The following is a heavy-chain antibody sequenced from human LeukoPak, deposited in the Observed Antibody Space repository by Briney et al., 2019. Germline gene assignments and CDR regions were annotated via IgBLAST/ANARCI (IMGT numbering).Heavy chain of an antibody. J-gene: IGHJ6*03. CDR1: GFTFSSKW. V-gene: IGHV3-7*01. Sequence: GGSLRLSCAASGFTFSSKWMSWVRQAPGKGLEWVANIKYDGSEKYYVDSVKGRFTISRDNAKNSLYLQMNSLRAEDTAVYYCAKDYYYYMDVWGKGTTVTVSS. CDR3: AKDYYYYMDV. CDR2: IKYDGSEK.